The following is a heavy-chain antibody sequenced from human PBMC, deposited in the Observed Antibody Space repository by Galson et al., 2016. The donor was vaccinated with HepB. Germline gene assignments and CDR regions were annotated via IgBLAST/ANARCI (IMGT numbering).Heavy chain of an antibody. D-gene: IGHD1-1*01. CDR2: IKSTAGGGTA. CDR3: TTDWNNNKFGYNWFDP. Sequence: SLRLSCAASGLNFTDAWMTWVRQAPGKGLEWVARIKSTAGGGTADHATPVKGRFTISRDDSKNTSFLNMNSMKTEDSALYYCTTDWNNNKFGYNWFDPWGQGTLVVVSS. CDR1: GLNFTDAW. J-gene: IGHJ5*02. V-gene: IGHV3-15*01.